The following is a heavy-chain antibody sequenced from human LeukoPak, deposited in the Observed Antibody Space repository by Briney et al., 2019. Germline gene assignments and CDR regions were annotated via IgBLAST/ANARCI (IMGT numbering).Heavy chain of an antibody. V-gene: IGHV1-2*02. Sequence: SVKVSCKASGYTFTGYYMHWVRHASGQGLEWMGWINPNSGGNNYARKFQGRVTMPGDVSISTAYMELSRLRSDDTAVYYCASLLGYCSGGSCSPYYFDYWGQGTLVTVSS. D-gene: IGHD2-15*01. CDR3: ASLLGYCSGGSCSPYYFDY. CDR2: INPNSGGN. CDR1: GYTFTGYY. J-gene: IGHJ4*02.